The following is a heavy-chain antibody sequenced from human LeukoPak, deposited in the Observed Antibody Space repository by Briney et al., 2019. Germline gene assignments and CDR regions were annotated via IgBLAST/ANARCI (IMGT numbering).Heavy chain of an antibody. V-gene: IGHV3-48*04. CDR1: EFTFSIFN. J-gene: IGHJ4*02. CDR3: AREDAWGYFDY. CDR2: LSGSGDTI. D-gene: IGHD7-27*01. Sequence: PGGSLRLSCTASEFTFSIFNMNWVRQAPGKGLEWVSFLSGSGDTIYYTDSVKGRFTISRDNATNSLYLQMNSLRAEDTAVYYCAREDAWGYFDYWGQGTLVTVSS.